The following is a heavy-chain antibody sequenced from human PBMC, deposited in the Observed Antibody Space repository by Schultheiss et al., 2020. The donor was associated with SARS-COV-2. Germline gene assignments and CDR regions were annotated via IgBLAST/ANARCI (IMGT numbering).Heavy chain of an antibody. CDR3: ARQWEQPYYVDN. D-gene: IGHD1-26*01. CDR1: GASISDTSYY. J-gene: IGHJ4*02. Sequence: SETLSLTCSVSGASISDTSYYWAWIRQPPGKEPVCIGSIYYIGSTTYNPSLASRVTISVDTAKNQFSLKLTSVTAADTAVYYCARQWEQPYYVDNWGQGTLVTVSS. CDR2: IYYIGST. V-gene: IGHV4-39*01.